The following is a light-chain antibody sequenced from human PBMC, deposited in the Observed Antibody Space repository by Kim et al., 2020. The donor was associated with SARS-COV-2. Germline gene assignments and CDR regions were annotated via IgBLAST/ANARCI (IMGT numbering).Light chain of an antibody. V-gene: IGLV2-14*03. J-gene: IGLJ3*02. CDR2: DVS. Sequence: GQSIAISCTGPSSDVGSYNFVSWYQQHPGKAPKLMIYDVSNRPSGVSNRFSGSKSGNTASLTISGLQAEDEADYYCSSYTTSGTVVFGGGTQLTVL. CDR1: SSDVGSYNF. CDR3: SSYTTSGTVV.